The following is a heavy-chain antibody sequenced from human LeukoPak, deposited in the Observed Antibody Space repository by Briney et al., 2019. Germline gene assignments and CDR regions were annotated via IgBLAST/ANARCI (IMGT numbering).Heavy chain of an antibody. CDR3: ARMQQLVYHYYYGMDV. J-gene: IGHJ6*02. CDR1: GYTFTGYY. CDR2: IIPIFGTA. Sequence: ASVKVSCKASGYTFTGYYMHWVRQAPGQGLEWMGGIIPIFGTANYAQKFQGRVTITADESTSTAYMELSSLRSEDTAVYYCARMQQLVYHYYYGMDVWGQGTTVTVSS. V-gene: IGHV1-69*13. D-gene: IGHD6-13*01.